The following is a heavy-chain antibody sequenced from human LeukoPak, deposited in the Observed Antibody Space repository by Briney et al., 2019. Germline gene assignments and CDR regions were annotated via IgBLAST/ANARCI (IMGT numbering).Heavy chain of an antibody. Sequence: EPGGSLRLSCAASGFTFSSYSMNWVRQAPGKGLEWVSSISSSSSYIYYADSVKGRFTISRDNAKNSLYLQMNSLRAEDMALYYCAKGYSSGWNQYYYYMDVWGKGTTVTVSS. J-gene: IGHJ6*03. V-gene: IGHV3-21*04. CDR2: ISSSSSYI. CDR3: AKGYSSGWNQYYYYMDV. D-gene: IGHD6-19*01. CDR1: GFTFSSYS.